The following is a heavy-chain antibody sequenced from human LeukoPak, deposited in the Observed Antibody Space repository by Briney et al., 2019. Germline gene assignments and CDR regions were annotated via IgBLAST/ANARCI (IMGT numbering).Heavy chain of an antibody. V-gene: IGHV4-59*01. D-gene: IGHD3-22*01. CDR1: GGSISSYY. CDR2: IYYSGST. Sequence: SETLSLTCTVSGGSISSYYWSWLRQPPGKGREWIGYIYYSGSTNYNPSLKSRVTISVDTSKNQFSLKLSSVTAADTAVYYCARVGYYDSSGFFDYWGQGTLVTVSS. CDR3: ARVGYYDSSGFFDY. J-gene: IGHJ4*02.